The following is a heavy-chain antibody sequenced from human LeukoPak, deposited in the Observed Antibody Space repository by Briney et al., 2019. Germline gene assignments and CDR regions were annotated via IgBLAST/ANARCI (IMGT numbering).Heavy chain of an antibody. CDR3: ARYGDYDPYYFDY. Sequence: SETLSLTCAVYGGSFSNYYWSWIRLPPGRGLEWIGENNHSGSTNYNPSLKSRVTISVDTSKNQFSLKLTSVTAADTAVYYCARYGDYDPYYFDYWGQGTLVTVSS. V-gene: IGHV4-34*01. D-gene: IGHD4-17*01. CDR1: GGSFSNYY. CDR2: NNHSGST. J-gene: IGHJ4*02.